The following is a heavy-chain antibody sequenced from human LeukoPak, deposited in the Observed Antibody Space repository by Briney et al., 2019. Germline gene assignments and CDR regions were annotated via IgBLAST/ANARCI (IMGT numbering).Heavy chain of an antibody. Sequence: GGSLRLSCAASGFTFSDYYMSWIRQAPGKGLEWVSYISSSGSTIYYADSVKGRFTISRDNAKNSLYLQMNSLRAEDTAVYYCARDVDILTGYYTIDYWGQGTLVTVSS. CDR1: GFTFSDYY. CDR2: ISSSGSTI. J-gene: IGHJ4*02. CDR3: ARDVDILTGYYTIDY. D-gene: IGHD3-9*01. V-gene: IGHV3-11*01.